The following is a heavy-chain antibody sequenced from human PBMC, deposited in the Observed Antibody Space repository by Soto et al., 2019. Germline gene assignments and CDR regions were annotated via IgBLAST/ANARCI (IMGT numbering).Heavy chain of an antibody. J-gene: IGHJ6*03. CDR2: IYYTGST. Sequence: PSETLSLTCTVSGGAIGHYYWTWIRQPPGKGLEWIGQIYYTGSTNYNPSLKSRLTISIDTSKDQVSLKLHSMTAADTAVYYCARGCDVTTKSPPDYYYYYYMDVWGKGTTVTVSS. V-gene: IGHV4-59*01. CDR1: GGAIGHYY. D-gene: IGHD3-3*01. CDR3: ARGCDVTTKSPPDYYYYYYMDV.